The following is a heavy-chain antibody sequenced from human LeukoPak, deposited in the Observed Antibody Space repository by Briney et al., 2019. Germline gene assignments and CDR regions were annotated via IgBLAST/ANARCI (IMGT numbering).Heavy chain of an antibody. J-gene: IGHJ6*02. D-gene: IGHD6-13*01. CDR3: TTGWEYSSSWYGGSYYGTDV. V-gene: IGHV3-15*01. CDR2: IKSKTDGGTT. CDR1: GFTFSNAW. Sequence: PGGSLRLSCAASGFTFSNAWMSWVRQAPGKGLEWVGRIKSKTDGGTTDYAAPVKGRFTISRDDSKNTLYLQMNSLKTEDTAVYYCTTGWEYSSSWYGGSYYGTDVWGQGTTVTVSS.